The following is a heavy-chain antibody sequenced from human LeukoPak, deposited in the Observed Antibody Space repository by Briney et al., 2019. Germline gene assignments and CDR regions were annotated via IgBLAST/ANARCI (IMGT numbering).Heavy chain of an antibody. CDR2: INAGNGNT. V-gene: IGHV1-3*01. CDR1: GYTFTSYA. Sequence: GASVKVSCKASGYTFTSYAMHWVRQAPGQRLEWMGWINAGNGNTKYSQKFQGRVTITRDTSASTACMELSSLRSEDTAVYYCARYYGSGSYYRIHPFDYWGQGTLVTVSS. D-gene: IGHD3-10*01. CDR3: ARYYGSGSYYRIHPFDY. J-gene: IGHJ4*02.